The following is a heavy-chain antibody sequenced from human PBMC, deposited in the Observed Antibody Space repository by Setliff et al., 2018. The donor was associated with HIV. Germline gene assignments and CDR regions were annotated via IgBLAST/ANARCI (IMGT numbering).Heavy chain of an antibody. CDR1: GFTFTTYG. V-gene: IGHV3-33*01. CDR3: VRDSYYDSSGYYRGALDI. D-gene: IGHD3-22*01. CDR2: IWYDGSNK. Sequence: PGGSLRLSCAASGFTFTTYGMHWVRQAPGKGLEWVAIIWYDGSNKHYADSVKGRFTISRDDSKNTVYLQMNNLRAEDTAVYYCVRDSYYDSSGYYRGALDIWGQGTMVTVSS. J-gene: IGHJ3*02.